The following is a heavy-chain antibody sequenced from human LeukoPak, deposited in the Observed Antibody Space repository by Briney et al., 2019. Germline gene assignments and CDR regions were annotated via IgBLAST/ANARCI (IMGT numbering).Heavy chain of an antibody. V-gene: IGHV4-39*02. J-gene: IGHJ4*02. CDR1: GGSISSSSFY. CDR3: ASEHYDFWSGYLTPPSNY. D-gene: IGHD3-3*01. Sequence: SETLSLTCTVSGGSISSSSFYWGWIRQPPGKGLEWIGSIYYSGSTYYNPSLKSRVTISVDTSKNQFSLKLTSVTAADTAVYYCASEHYDFWSGYLTPPSNYWGQGTLVTVSS. CDR2: IYYSGST.